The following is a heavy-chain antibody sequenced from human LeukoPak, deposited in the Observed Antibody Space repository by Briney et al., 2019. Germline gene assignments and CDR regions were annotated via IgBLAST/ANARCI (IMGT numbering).Heavy chain of an antibody. J-gene: IGHJ5*02. CDR1: GGSISSYF. CDR2: IYYSGST. D-gene: IGHD2-21*02. CDR3: ARVYCGGACYHVIWFDP. Sequence: SETLSLTCTVSGGSISSYFWSWIRQPPGKGVEGIGYIYYSGSTDYNPSLNNRVTISVDTSKNQFSLRLSSVTAADTAVYYCARVYCGGACYHVIWFDPWGQGTLVTVSS. V-gene: IGHV4-59*01.